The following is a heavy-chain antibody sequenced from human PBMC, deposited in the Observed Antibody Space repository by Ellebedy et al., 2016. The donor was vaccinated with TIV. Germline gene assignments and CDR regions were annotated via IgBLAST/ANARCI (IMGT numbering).Heavy chain of an antibody. D-gene: IGHD3-3*01. V-gene: IGHV3-21*01. CDR3: ARDGSEWSRDY. Sequence: GESLKISCAASGFTFNIAGMTWVRQAPGKGLEWVGTIVFSGTAAYYSDSVKGRFIISRDNAKNSLFLQMNSLRVEDTAAYYCARDGSEWSRDYWGQGTLVTVSS. J-gene: IGHJ4*02. CDR2: IVFSGTAA. CDR1: GFTFNIAG.